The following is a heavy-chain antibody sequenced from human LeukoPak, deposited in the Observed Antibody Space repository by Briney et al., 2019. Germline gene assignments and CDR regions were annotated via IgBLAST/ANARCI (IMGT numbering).Heavy chain of an antibody. V-gene: IGHV4-59*01. Sequence: SETLSLTCTVSGGSISSYYWSWIRQPPGKGLEWIGYIYYSGSTNYNPSLKNRVTISVDTSKNQFSLKLSSVTAADTAVYYCARGMNYDSVHFDPWGQGTLVTVSS. CDR1: GGSISSYY. J-gene: IGHJ5*02. D-gene: IGHD3-22*01. CDR2: IYYSGST. CDR3: ARGMNYDSVHFDP.